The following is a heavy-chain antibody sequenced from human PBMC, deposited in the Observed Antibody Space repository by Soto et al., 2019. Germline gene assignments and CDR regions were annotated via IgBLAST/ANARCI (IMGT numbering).Heavy chain of an antibody. CDR3: TRVISGSSGLFDY. J-gene: IGHJ4*02. V-gene: IGHV3-74*01. CDR2: ISPDGSTT. CDR1: EFTISKYG. D-gene: IGHD1-26*01. Sequence: GGSLSLSFVASEFTISKYGIHGVRQAPGKGLIWVSRISPDGSTTNYAESVKGRFTISRDNAKNTLYLQMDSLRAEDTALHSCTRVISGSSGLFDYWGQGTLVTVSS.